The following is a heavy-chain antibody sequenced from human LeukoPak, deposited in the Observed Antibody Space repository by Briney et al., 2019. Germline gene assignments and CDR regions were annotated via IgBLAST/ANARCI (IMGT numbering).Heavy chain of an antibody. J-gene: IGHJ4*02. Sequence: GASVKVSCKASGYTFTGYYMHWVRQAPGQGLEWMGWINPNSGGTNYAQKFQGRVTMTRDTSINTAYMELSSLTSGDTAVYFCARRNEKYLRGYYFDYWGQGTLVTVSS. D-gene: IGHD3-10*01. CDR2: INPNSGGT. CDR1: GYTFTGYY. V-gene: IGHV1-2*02. CDR3: ARRNEKYLRGYYFDY.